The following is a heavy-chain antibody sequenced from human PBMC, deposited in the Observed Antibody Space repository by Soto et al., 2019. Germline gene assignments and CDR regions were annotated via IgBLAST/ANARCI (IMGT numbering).Heavy chain of an antibody. V-gene: IGHV4-30-4*01. J-gene: IGHJ1*01. CDR2: IYYSGST. D-gene: IGHD2-15*01. CDR1: GGSISSGDYY. CDR3: ARVVGYCSGGSCYFEYFQH. Sequence: QVQLQESGPGLVKPSQTLSLTCTVSGGSISSGDYYWSWIRQPPGKGLEWIGYIYYSGSTYYNPSRXSRVTISVDTXXNXFFXKLSSVTAADTAVYYCARVVGYCSGGSCYFEYFQHWGQGTLVTVSS.